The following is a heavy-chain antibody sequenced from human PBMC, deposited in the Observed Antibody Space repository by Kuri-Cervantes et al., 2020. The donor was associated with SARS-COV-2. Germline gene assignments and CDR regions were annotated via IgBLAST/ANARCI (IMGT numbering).Heavy chain of an antibody. V-gene: IGHV4-59*04. CDR1: GGSISSHY. J-gene: IGHJ6*03. Sequence: SETLSLTCTVSGGSISSHYWSWIRQPPGKGLEWIGEIHHSGSTYYNPSLKSRVTISVDTSKNQFSLKLSSVTAADTAVYYCAKGDGRYYDSSGYYYYYYYYMDVWGKGTTVTVSS. CDR3: AKGDGRYYDSSGYYYYYYYYMDV. CDR2: IHHSGST. D-gene: IGHD3-22*01.